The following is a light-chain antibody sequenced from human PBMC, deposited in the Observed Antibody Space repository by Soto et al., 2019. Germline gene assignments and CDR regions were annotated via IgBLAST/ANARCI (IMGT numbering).Light chain of an antibody. CDR2: KAS. V-gene: IGKV1-5*03. CDR3: QQYDSYPWT. Sequence: DIPMTQSPSTLSASIGDRVTITCRASQSISSWLAWYQQKPGKAPNLLIYKASSLDSGVPSRISGSGSGTEFTLTISSLQPDDLATYYCQQYDSYPWTFGQGTKVEIK. CDR1: QSISSW. J-gene: IGKJ1*01.